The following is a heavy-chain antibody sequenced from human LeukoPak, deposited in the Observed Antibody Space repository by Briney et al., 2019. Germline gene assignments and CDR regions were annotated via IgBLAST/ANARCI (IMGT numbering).Heavy chain of an antibody. CDR2: IRKKANSYTT. CDR1: GFAFSNHW. V-gene: IGHV3-72*01. D-gene: IGHD2-15*01. Sequence: GALRLSCAASGFAFSNHWMHWVRQAPGKGLEWVGRIRKKANSYTTEYAASVKGRFTISRDDSKNSLYLQMNSLKTEDTAVYYCAKVHCSGGSCYSGDYWGQGILVTVSS. J-gene: IGHJ4*02. CDR3: AKVHCSGGSCYSGDY.